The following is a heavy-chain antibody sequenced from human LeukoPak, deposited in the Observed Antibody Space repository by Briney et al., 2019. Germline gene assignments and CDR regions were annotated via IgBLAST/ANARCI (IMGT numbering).Heavy chain of an antibody. CDR3: ARARSPTMRGAFDI. CDR1: GGSISSYY. Sequence: SETLSLTCTVSGGSISSYYWSWIRQPAGKGLEWIGRIYTSGSTNYNPSLKSRVTVSVDTSKNQFSLKLSSVAAADTAVYYCARARSPTMRGAFDIWGQGTMVTVSS. J-gene: IGHJ3*02. V-gene: IGHV4-4*07. CDR2: IYTSGST. D-gene: IGHD3-22*01.